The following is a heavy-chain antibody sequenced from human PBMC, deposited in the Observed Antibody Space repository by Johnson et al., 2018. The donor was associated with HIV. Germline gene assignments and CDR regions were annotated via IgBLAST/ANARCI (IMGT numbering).Heavy chain of an antibody. CDR1: GFTFSSYD. V-gene: IGHV3-30*18. J-gene: IGHJ3*02. Sequence: QVQLVESWGGVVQPGRSLRLSCVGSGFTFSSYDMHWVRQAPGKGMDWVALISYDGSNKYYADSVKGRFNISRDNSKNALYLQMSSLRPEDTAGYYCAKPPSMGADAFDIWGQGAMVTVSS. CDR3: AKPPSMGADAFDI. D-gene: IGHD3-16*01. CDR2: ISYDGSNK.